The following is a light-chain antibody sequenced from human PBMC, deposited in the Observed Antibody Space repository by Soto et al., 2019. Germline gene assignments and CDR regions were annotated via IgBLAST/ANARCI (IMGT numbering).Light chain of an antibody. CDR3: QQYGTSIQT. V-gene: IGKV3-11*01. CDR2: DAY. J-gene: IGKJ1*01. Sequence: EIVLTQSPATLSLSPGERAALSCRASQSFRGLLAWYQQKPGQAPRLLIYDAYNRATGIPPRFSGSGSGTEFTLTISSLQPDDFAVYYCQQYGTSIQTFGQGTKVDIK. CDR1: QSFRGL.